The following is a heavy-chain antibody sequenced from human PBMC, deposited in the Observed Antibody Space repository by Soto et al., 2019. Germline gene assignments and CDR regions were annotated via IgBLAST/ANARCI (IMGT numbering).Heavy chain of an antibody. V-gene: IGHV6-1*01. CDR1: GDSVSSNSAA. CDR2: TYYRSKWYN. Sequence: PSQTLSLTCAISGDSVSSNSAAWNWIRQSPSRGLEWLGRTYYRSKWYNDYAVSVKSRITINPDTSKNQFSLQLNSVTPEDTAVYYCARDHKTGIAAAGPRYYGMDVWGQGTTVTVSS. CDR3: ARDHKTGIAAAGPRYYGMDV. J-gene: IGHJ6*02. D-gene: IGHD6-13*01.